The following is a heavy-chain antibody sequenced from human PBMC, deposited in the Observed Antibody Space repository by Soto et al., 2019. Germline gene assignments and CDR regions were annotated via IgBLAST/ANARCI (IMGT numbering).Heavy chain of an antibody. CDR1: GFTFSSYA. V-gene: IGHV3-30-3*01. D-gene: IGHD6-19*01. CDR3: ARDRIAVAGLILY. J-gene: IGHJ4*02. Sequence: QVQLVESGGGVLQPGRSLRLSCAASGFTFSSYAMHWVRQAPGKGLEWVAVISYDGSNKYYADSVKGRFTISRDNSKNTLYLQMNSLRDEDTAVFYCARDRIAVAGLILYWGQGTLVTVSS. CDR2: ISYDGSNK.